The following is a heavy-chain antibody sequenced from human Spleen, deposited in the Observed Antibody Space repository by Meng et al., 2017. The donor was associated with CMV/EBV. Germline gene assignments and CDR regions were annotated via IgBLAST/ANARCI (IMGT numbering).Heavy chain of an antibody. CDR3: ARGFSFDY. CDR2: IKRDGSET. V-gene: IGHV3-7*01. Sequence: GGSLRLSCAASGFTFSNYAVHWVRQAPGKGLEWVANIKRDGSETHYVDSVRGRFTISRDNAKNSLYLQMNSLGAEDTAVYYCARGFSFDYWGQGTLVTVSS. CDR1: GFTFSNYA. J-gene: IGHJ4*02.